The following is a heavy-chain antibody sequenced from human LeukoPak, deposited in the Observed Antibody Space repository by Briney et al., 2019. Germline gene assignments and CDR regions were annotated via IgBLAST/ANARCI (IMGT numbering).Heavy chain of an antibody. V-gene: IGHV3-23*01. Sequence: GGSLRLSCAASGFTFSSYAVSWVRQAPGKGLEGVSAISGSGGSTYYADSVKGRFTISRDNSKNTLYLQMNSLRAEDTAVYYCAKGSGVATIRNLGYYGMDVWGQGTTVTVSS. J-gene: IGHJ6*02. D-gene: IGHD5-24*01. CDR3: AKGSGVATIRNLGYYGMDV. CDR1: GFTFSSYA. CDR2: ISGSGGST.